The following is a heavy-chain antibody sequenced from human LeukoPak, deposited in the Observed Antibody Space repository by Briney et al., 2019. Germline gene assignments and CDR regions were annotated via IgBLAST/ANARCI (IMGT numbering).Heavy chain of an antibody. CDR2: ISSSGSTI. J-gene: IGHJ3*02. V-gene: IGHV3-48*03. CDR1: GFTFSSYE. D-gene: IGHD3-22*01. CDR3: ARDTYYDSSGYLVNAFDI. Sequence: SGGSLRLSCAASGFTFSSYEMNWVRQAPGKGLEWVSYISSSGSTIYYADSVKGRFTISRDNAQNSLYLQMNSLRAEDTAVYYCARDTYYDSSGYLVNAFDIWGQGTMVTVSS.